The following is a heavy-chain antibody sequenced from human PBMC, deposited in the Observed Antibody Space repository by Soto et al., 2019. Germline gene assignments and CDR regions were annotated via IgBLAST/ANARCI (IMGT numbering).Heavy chain of an antibody. V-gene: IGHV3-23*01. CDR1: GFTFSSYA. Sequence: PGGSLRLSCAASGFTFSSYAMSWVRQAPGKGLEWVSAISGSGGSTYYADSVKGRFTISRDTSKNTLYLQMNSLRAEDTAVYYCEKGYTISFEYTPRKANWFDPWGQGTLVTVSS. J-gene: IGHJ5*02. D-gene: IGHD6-6*01. CDR3: EKGYTISFEYTPRKANWFDP. CDR2: ISGSGGST.